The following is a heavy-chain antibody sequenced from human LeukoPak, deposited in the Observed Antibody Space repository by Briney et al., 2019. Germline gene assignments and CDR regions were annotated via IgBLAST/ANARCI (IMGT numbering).Heavy chain of an antibody. Sequence: SETLSLTCTVSGFSVSDPLSYWGWVRQPPGKGLEWIAEINFIGRTSYNSSLNSRVTMSVDTSKNQFSLKMTSLTAADTAVYFCARLTKGLYFDYIFAFWGQGILVTVSS. CDR2: INFIGRT. CDR1: GFSVSDPLSY. V-gene: IGHV4-39*01. CDR3: ARLTKGLYFDYIFAF. D-gene: IGHD3-9*01. J-gene: IGHJ4*02.